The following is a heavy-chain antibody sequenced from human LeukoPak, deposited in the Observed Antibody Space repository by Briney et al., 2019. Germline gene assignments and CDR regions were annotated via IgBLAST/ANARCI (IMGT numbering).Heavy chain of an antibody. D-gene: IGHD4-23*01. CDR2: IYYSGST. J-gene: IGHJ5*02. CDR1: GGSISSYY. CDR3: ARHSADYGGNSEVGWFDP. V-gene: IGHV4-59*08. Sequence: SETLSLTCTVSGGSISSYYWSWVRQPPGKGLEWIGYIYYSGSTYYNPSLKSRVTISVDTSKNQFSLKVTSVTAADTAVYYCARHSADYGGNSEVGWFDPWGQGTLVIVSS.